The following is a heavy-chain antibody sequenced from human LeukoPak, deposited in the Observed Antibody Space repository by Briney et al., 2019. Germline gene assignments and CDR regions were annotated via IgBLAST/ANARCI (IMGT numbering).Heavy chain of an antibody. CDR3: ARASYGYYDSSGYSNWFDP. V-gene: IGHV4-4*07. CDR1: GGSISYFY. D-gene: IGHD3-22*01. J-gene: IGHJ5*02. CDR2: IYTSGST. Sequence: SETLSLTCTVSGGSISYFYWSWIRQPAGKGLEWIGRIYTSGSTNYNPSLKSRVTMSVDTSKKQFSLKLSSVTAADTAVYYCARASYGYYDSSGYSNWFDPWGQGTLVTVSS.